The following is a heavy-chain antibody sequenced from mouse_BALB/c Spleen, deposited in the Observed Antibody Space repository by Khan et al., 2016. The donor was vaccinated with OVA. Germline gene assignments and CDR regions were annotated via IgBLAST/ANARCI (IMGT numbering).Heavy chain of an antibody. CDR3: ARVGYRSFGY. CDR2: INPSSDYN. J-gene: IGHJ3*01. CDR1: GYIFTSYM. D-gene: IGHD3-1*01. V-gene: IGHV1-4*01. Sequence: QVQLKQSGAELARPGASVKMSCKASGYIFTSYMMHWVKQRPGQGLEWIGDINPSSDYNNYNQKFKDKATLTADKSSSTAYMQLSSLTSEDSAVYYCARVGYRSFGYWGQGTLVTVSA.